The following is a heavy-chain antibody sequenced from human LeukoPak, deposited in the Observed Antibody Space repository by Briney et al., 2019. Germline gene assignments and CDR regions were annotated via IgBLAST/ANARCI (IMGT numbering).Heavy chain of an antibody. CDR1: GYTFTSYD. Sequence: GESLKISCKASGYTFTSYDINWVRQATGQGLEWMGWMNPNSGNTGYAQKFQGRVTMTRNTSISTAYMELSSLRSEDTAVYYCAREVSTAMVTGAFDIWGQGTMVTVSS. D-gene: IGHD5-18*01. CDR2: MNPNSGNT. V-gene: IGHV1-8*01. J-gene: IGHJ3*02. CDR3: AREVSTAMVTGAFDI.